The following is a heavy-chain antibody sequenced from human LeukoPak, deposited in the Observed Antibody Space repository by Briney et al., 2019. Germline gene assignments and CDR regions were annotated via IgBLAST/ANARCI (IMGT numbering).Heavy chain of an antibody. CDR1: GFTFSSYG. V-gene: IGHV3-30*18. CDR2: ISYDGSNK. J-gene: IGHJ5*02. CDR3: AKDNPQNHYYDSSRWFDP. Sequence: GGSLRLSCAASGFTFSSYGMHWVRQAPGKGLEWVAVISYDGSNKYYADSVKGRFTISRDNSKNTLYLQMNSLRAEDTAVYYCAKDNPQNHYYDSSRWFDPWGQGTLVTVSS. D-gene: IGHD3-22*01.